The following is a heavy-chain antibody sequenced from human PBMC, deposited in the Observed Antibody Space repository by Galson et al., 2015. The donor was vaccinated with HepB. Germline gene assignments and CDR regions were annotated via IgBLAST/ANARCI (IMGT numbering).Heavy chain of an antibody. CDR3: ARDRYYDILTGYYTDAFDI. V-gene: IGHV3-66*01. CDR2: IYSGGST. D-gene: IGHD3-9*01. CDR1: GFTVSSNY. Sequence: SLRLSCAASGFTVSSNYMSWVRQAPGKGLEWVSVIYSGGSTYYADSVKGRFTISRDNSKNTLYPQMNSLRAEDTAVYYCARDRYYDILTGYYTDAFDIWGQGTMVTVSS. J-gene: IGHJ3*02.